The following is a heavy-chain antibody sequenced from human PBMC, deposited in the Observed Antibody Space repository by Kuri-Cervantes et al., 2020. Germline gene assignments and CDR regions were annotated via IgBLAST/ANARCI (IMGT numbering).Heavy chain of an antibody. CDR2: IWFDGSNK. CDR1: GFTFSSYG. V-gene: IGHV3-33*01. CDR3: ARDKHSYGLATKDY. Sequence: GESLKISCAASGFTFSSYGMHWVRQAPGKGLEWVAVIWFDGSNKYYADSVKGRFTISRENSKKTLYLQMNSRRAEDTAVYYCARDKHSYGLATKDYWGQGTLVTVSS. D-gene: IGHD5-18*01. J-gene: IGHJ4*02.